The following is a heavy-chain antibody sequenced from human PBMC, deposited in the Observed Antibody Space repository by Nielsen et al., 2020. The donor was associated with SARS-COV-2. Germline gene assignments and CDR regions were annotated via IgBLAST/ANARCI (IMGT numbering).Heavy chain of an antibody. CDR1: GFTFSSYA. J-gene: IGHJ5*02. Sequence: GGSLRLSCAASGFTFSSYAMSWVRQAPGKGLEWVAVISYDGSNKYYADSVKGRFTISRDNAKNSLYLQMNSLRDEDTAVYYCARENYITSFGVVIIRWFDPWGQGTLVTVSS. V-gene: IGHV3-30-3*01. CDR3: ARENYITSFGVVIIRWFDP. CDR2: ISYDGSNK. D-gene: IGHD3-3*01.